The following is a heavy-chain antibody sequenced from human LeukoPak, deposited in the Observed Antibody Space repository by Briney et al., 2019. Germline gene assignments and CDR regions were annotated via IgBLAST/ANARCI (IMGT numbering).Heavy chain of an antibody. Sequence: GRSLRLSCAASGFTFSSYGMHWVRQAPGKGLEWVAVIWYDGSNKYYADSVKGRFTISRDNAKNSLYLQMNSLRAEDTAVYYCTTPSGYWGQGTLVTVSS. CDR3: TTPSGY. J-gene: IGHJ4*02. CDR2: IWYDGSNK. V-gene: IGHV3-33*03. CDR1: GFTFSSYG. D-gene: IGHD3-10*01.